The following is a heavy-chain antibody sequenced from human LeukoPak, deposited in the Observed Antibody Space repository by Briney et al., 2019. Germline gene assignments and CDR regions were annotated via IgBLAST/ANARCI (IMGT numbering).Heavy chain of an antibody. V-gene: IGHV3-23*01. J-gene: IGHJ4*02. Sequence: GGSLRLSCAASGFTFSSYAMSWVRQAPGKGLEWVSAISGSGGSTYYADSVKGRFTISRDNSKNTLYLQMNSLRAEDTAVYYCARDLPVGGSYYLGYWGQGTLVTVSS. CDR3: ARDLPVGGSYYLGY. CDR2: ISGSGGST. CDR1: GFTFSSYA. D-gene: IGHD1-26*01.